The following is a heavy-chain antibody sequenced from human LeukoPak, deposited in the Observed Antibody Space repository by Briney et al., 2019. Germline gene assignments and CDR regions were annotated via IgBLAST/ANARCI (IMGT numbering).Heavy chain of an antibody. Sequence: SETLSLTCAVSGGSISSSNWWSWVRQPPGKGLEWVGEIYHSGSTNYNPSLKSRVTISVDKSKNQFSLKLSSVTAADTAVYYCAREYYDILTGYRPFDYWGQGTLVTVSS. CDR3: AREYYDILTGYRPFDY. J-gene: IGHJ4*02. CDR2: IYHSGST. V-gene: IGHV4-4*02. CDR1: GGSISSSNW. D-gene: IGHD3-9*01.